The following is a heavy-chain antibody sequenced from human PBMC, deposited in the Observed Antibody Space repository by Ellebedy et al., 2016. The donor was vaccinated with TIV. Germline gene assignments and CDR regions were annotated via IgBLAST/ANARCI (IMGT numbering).Heavy chain of an antibody. CDR2: INPRGGA. V-gene: IGHV1-2*02. J-gene: IGHJ4*02. CDR1: GYTFTDYY. Sequence: AASVKVSCKASGYTFTDYYIHWVRQAPGQGLQHMGWINPRGGAHYNQPFRGRVTMARDTFLNTAYMELSGLTSDDTAVYYCARDPVHETPADYWGLGTLVTVSS. D-gene: IGHD2-2*01. CDR3: ARDPVHETPADY.